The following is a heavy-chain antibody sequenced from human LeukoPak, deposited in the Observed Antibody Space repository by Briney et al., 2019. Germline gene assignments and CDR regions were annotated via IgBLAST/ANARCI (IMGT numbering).Heavy chain of an antibody. CDR3: TRTMPVPCTFDLRD. V-gene: IGHV3-72*01. CDR1: GFTFSEHN. Sequence: GGSLRLSCAASGFTFSEHNMEWGRQAPGKGVEWVGRSRNKANRYTTEYAASGKGRFTITREESKNSLYVQMNSRKTDDTAVYYCTRTMPVPCTFDLRDWGRGTLVTVSP. J-gene: IGHJ4*02. D-gene: IGHD6-19*01. CDR2: SRNKANRYTT.